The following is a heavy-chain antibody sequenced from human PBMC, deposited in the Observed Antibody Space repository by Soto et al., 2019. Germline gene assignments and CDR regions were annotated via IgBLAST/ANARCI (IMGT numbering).Heavy chain of an antibody. Sequence: PGESLKISCKGSGYSFTIYWISWVRQVPGKGLEWMGRIDPSDSYTNYSPSFQGHVTISADKSISTAYLQWSSLKASDTAMYYCARTSMQSRGYSYGHGGMDVWGQGTTVTVSS. J-gene: IGHJ6*02. D-gene: IGHD5-18*01. CDR2: IDPSDSYT. CDR1: GYSFTIYW. CDR3: ARTSMQSRGYSYGHGGMDV. V-gene: IGHV5-10-1*01.